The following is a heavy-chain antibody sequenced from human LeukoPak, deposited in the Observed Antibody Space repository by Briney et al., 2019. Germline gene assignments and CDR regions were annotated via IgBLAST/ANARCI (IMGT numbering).Heavy chain of an antibody. Sequence: PGGSLRLSCAASGFYFNNFGMHWVRQAPGKGLEWVAFIPFDGSNKYSADSVKGRLTISRDNSKNTLYLQMNSLTTEDTAVYYCAKGQSGSYFEYWVQGTLVTVSS. CDR1: GFYFNNFG. D-gene: IGHD1-26*01. J-gene: IGHJ4*02. CDR2: IPFDGSNK. V-gene: IGHV3-30*02. CDR3: AKGQSGSYFEY.